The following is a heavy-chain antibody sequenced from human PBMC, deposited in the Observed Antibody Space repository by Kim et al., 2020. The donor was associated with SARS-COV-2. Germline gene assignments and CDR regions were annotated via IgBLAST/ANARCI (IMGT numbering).Heavy chain of an antibody. CDR3: AREASSSSLLYYYYYGMDV. CDR2: ISAYNGNT. Sequence: ASVKVSCKASGYTFTSYGISWVRQAPGQGLEWMGWISAYNGNTNYAQKLQGRVTMTTDTSTSTAYMELRSLRSDDTAVYYCAREASSSSLLYYYYYGMDVWGQGTTVTVSS. V-gene: IGHV1-18*01. D-gene: IGHD6-13*01. J-gene: IGHJ6*02. CDR1: GYTFTSYG.